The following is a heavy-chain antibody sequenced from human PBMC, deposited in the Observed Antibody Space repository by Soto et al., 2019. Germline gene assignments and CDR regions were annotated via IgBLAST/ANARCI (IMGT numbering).Heavy chain of an antibody. CDR3: ARDFAYNAFDI. CDR2: IKPDGSAR. Sequence: DVQLMESGGGLVQPGGSLRLSCAASGFPFSRSGLSWVRQVPGQGLEWLANIKPDGSARNYVDSVRGRFTISRDNAKNLLYFQMDILSAEDTAVYYCARDFAYNAFDIWGQGTMVTVSS. D-gene: IGHD1-20*01. V-gene: IGHV3-7*01. J-gene: IGHJ3*02. CDR1: GFPFSRSG.